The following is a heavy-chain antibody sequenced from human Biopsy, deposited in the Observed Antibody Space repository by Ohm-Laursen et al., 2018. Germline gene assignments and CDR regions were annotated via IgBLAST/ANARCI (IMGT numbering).Heavy chain of an antibody. V-gene: IGHV3-23*01. Sequence: GSLRLSCAASGFTLSDGMTWVRQAPGQGLEWVSSITTDSGRIFYADSVRGRFTISRDNSKNTLYLQMNSLRAEDTAEYYCARHLRYNDYWGQGTLVTVSS. J-gene: IGHJ4*02. CDR2: ITTDSGRI. D-gene: IGHD3-9*01. CDR1: GFTLSDG. CDR3: ARHLRYNDY.